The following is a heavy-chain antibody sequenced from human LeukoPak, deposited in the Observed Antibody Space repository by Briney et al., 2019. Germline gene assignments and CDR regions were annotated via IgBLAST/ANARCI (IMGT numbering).Heavy chain of an antibody. Sequence: GGSLRLSCAASGFTFSSYSMNWVRQAPGKGLEWVSSISSSSSYIYYADSVKGRFTISRDNAKNSLYLQMNSLRAEDTAVYYCARGNPAGPELLMDYWGQGTLVTVSS. D-gene: IGHD1-26*01. J-gene: IGHJ4*02. V-gene: IGHV3-21*01. CDR1: GFTFSSYS. CDR2: ISSSSSYI. CDR3: ARGNPAGPELLMDY.